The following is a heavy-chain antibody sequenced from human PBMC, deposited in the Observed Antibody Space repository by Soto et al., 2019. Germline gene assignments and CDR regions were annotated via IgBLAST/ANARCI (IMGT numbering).Heavy chain of an antibody. Sequence: SETLSLTCAVSGGSISSYYWSWIRQPPGKGLEWIGYIYYSGSTNYNPSLKSRVTISVDTSKNQFSLKLSSVTAADTAVYYCARRYSSAFDIWGHGTMVTVSS. CDR2: IYYSGST. CDR3: ARRYSSAFDI. J-gene: IGHJ3*02. V-gene: IGHV4-59*08. CDR1: GGSISSYY. D-gene: IGHD6-13*01.